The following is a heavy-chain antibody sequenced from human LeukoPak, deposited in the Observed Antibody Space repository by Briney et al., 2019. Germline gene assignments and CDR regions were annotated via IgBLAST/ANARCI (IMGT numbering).Heavy chain of an antibody. CDR2: INPGDSDT. CDR1: DSSLTFYW. D-gene: IGHD3-10*01. J-gene: IGHJ5*02. CDR3: ARQPGAGWFDP. Sequence: GESLKISCKDFDSSLTFYWISWVRQMPGKGLEWMAIINPGDSDTRYSPSFQGQVTISADKSISTVYLQWGSLKASDTAMYYCARQPGAGWFDPWGQGTLVTVSS. V-gene: IGHV5-51*01.